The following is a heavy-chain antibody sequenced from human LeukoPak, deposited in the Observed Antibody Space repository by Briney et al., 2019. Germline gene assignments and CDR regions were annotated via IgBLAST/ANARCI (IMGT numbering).Heavy chain of an antibody. J-gene: IGHJ4*02. CDR2: INPNSGGT. D-gene: IGHD6-19*01. CDR3: ARSPKAVAGFVFDY. CDR1: GYTFTGYY. V-gene: IGHV1-2*02. Sequence: GASVKVSCKASGYTFTGYYMHWVRQAPGQGLEWMGWINPNSGGTNYAQKFQGRVTMTRDTSISTAYMELSRLRSDDTAVYYCARSPKAVAGFVFDYWGQGTLVTVSS.